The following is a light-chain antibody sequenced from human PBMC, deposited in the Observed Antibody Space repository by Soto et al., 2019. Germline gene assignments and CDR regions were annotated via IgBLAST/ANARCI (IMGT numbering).Light chain of an antibody. Sequence: QSALTRPASVSGSPGQSITISCTGTISDVGGYDFVSWYQQHAGRAPKLLIYEVSRRPSGVSNRFSGSKSGNTASLTISGLQAEDEADYYCSSYRGYYTRVCANRTK. J-gene: IGLJ1*01. CDR3: SSYRGYYTRV. CDR2: EVS. V-gene: IGLV2-14*01. CDR1: ISDVGGYDF.